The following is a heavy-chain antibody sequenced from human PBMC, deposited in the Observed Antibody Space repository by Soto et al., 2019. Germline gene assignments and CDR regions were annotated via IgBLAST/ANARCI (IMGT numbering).Heavy chain of an antibody. D-gene: IGHD3-16*02. J-gene: IGHJ4*02. CDR1: GGSISTGGYY. Sequence: QVQLQESGPGLVKPSQTLSLTCTVSGGSISTGGYYWTWIRQHPGKGLEWIGYIYYSWRTYYNPSIKGRVTISVDTSKNQFSLELGSVTAADTAVYYCACGLSLTRFDKWGQGTLVTVSS. CDR3: ACGLSLTRFDK. V-gene: IGHV4-31*03. CDR2: IYYSWRT.